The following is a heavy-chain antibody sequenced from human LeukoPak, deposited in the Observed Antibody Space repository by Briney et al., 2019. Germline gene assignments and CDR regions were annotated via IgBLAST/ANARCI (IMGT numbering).Heavy chain of an antibody. Sequence: SETLSLTCTVSGGSISSSSYYWGWIRQPPGKGLEWIGSIYCSGSTYYNPSLKSRVTISVDTSKNQFSLKLSSVTAADTAVYYCARDVYCGGDCYPYYYYYYMDVWGKGTTVTVSS. D-gene: IGHD2-21*02. V-gene: IGHV4-39*07. CDR3: ARDVYCGGDCYPYYYYYYMDV. J-gene: IGHJ6*03. CDR1: GGSISSSSYY. CDR2: IYCSGST.